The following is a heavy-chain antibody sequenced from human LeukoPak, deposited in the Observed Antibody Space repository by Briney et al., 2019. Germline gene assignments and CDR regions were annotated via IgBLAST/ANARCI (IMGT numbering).Heavy chain of an antibody. CDR2: ISYDGSNK. V-gene: IGHV3-30*03. J-gene: IGHJ3*02. D-gene: IGHD1-26*01. CDR3: AGGLVGATGAFDI. Sequence: TGGSLRLSCAASGFTFSSYSMNWVRQAPGKGLEWVAVISYDGSNKYYADSVKGRFTISRDNSKNTLYLQMNSLRAEDTAVYYCAGGLVGATGAFDIWGQGTMVTVSS. CDR1: GFTFSSYS.